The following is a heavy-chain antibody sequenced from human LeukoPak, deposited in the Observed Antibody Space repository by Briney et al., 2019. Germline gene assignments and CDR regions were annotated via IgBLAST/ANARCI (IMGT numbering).Heavy chain of an antibody. CDR2: ISSSSSYI. D-gene: IGHD6-13*01. J-gene: IGHJ4*02. Sequence: PGGSLRPSCAASGFTFSSYSMNWVRQAPGKGLEWVSSISSSSSYIYYADSVKGRFTISRGNAKNSLYLQMNSLRAEDTAMYYCARGGIAAAVEGDYWGQGTLVTVSS. CDR1: GFTFSSYS. V-gene: IGHV3-21*01. CDR3: ARGGIAAAVEGDY.